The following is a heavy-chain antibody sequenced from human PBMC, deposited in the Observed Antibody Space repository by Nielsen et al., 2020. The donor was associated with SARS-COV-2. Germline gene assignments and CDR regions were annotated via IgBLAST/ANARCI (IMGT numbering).Heavy chain of an antibody. CDR3: ARKAAGPDY. CDR2: INAGNGNT. J-gene: IGHJ4*02. V-gene: IGHV1-3*01. CDR1: GYTFTSYA. Sequence: ASVKVSCKASGYTFTSYAISWVRQAPGQGLEWMGWINAGNGNTKYSQKFQGRVTITRDTSASTAYMELSSLRSEDTAVYYCARKAAGPDYWGQGTLVTVSS. D-gene: IGHD6-13*01.